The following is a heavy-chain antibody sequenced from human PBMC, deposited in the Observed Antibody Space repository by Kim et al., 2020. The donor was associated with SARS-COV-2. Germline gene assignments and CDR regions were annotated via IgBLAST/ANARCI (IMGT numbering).Heavy chain of an antibody. Sequence: SETLSLTCTVSGGSLSSSSYYWGWLRQPPGMGREGIGTDYYIRNTNHNLSLKSRVTIAVDTTKNQLSLKVGSVSAAAAAVYYCARQQWYSSGWYVAFYYYHRDVGGEGTTVTVSS. CDR2: DYYIRNT. CDR3: ARQQWYSSGWYVAFYYYHRDV. D-gene: IGHD6-19*01. CDR1: GGSLSSSSYY. J-gene: IGHJ6*03. V-gene: IGHV4-39*01.